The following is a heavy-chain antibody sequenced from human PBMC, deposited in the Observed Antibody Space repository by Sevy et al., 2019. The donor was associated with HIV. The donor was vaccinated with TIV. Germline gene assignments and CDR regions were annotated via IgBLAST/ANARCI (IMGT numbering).Heavy chain of an antibody. J-gene: IGHJ4*02. D-gene: IGHD6-19*01. V-gene: IGHV3-30*18. Sequence: GGSLRLSCAASGFTFSNYGMHWVRQAPGKGLEWVADISYDEKTKYYADSVKGRLTISRDNFKNTLYLQMNSLGLEDTAVYYCAKRDNNGWYYIDYWGQGTLVTVSS. CDR3: AKRDNNGWYYIDY. CDR1: GFTFSNYG. CDR2: ISYDEKTK.